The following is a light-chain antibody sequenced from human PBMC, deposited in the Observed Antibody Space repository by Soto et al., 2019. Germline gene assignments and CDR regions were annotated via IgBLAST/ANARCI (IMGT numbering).Light chain of an antibody. V-gene: IGKV4-1*01. CDR1: QSVLYSSNNKNY. J-gene: IGKJ2*01. CDR3: QQYYSAPNT. CDR2: WAS. Sequence: DIVMTQSPDSLAVSLGERATINCKSSQSVLYSSNNKNYLAWYQQKPGQSPKLLIYWASTRESGVPDRFSGSGSGTDFTLNVSSLQAEDVAVYYCQQYYSAPNTFGQGTKLEIK.